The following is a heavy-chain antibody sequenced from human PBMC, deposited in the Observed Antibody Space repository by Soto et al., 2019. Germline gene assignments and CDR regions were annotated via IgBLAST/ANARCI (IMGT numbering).Heavy chain of an antibody. V-gene: IGHV1-69*13. D-gene: IGHD6-19*01. CDR3: AGGGKHLVAGPSLPYYYYYGMDV. CDR1: GGTFSSYA. J-gene: IGHJ6*02. Sequence: GASVKVSCKASGGTFSSYAISWVRQAPGRGLEWMGGIIPIFGTANYAQKFQGRVTITADESTSTAYMELSSLGSEDTAVYYCAGGGKHLVAGPSLPYYYYYGMDVWGQGTTVTVSS. CDR2: IIPIFGTA.